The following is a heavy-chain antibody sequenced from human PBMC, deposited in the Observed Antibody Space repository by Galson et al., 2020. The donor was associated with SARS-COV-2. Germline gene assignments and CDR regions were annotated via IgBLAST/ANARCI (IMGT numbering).Heavy chain of an antibody. Sequence: ASVKVSCKASGYTFTSYAMHWVRQAPGESLEWMGWVNAGNGYARYSQKMQGRVTITWDTSATTAYMELRSLTSEDTAVYYCAVPGEGVGWMDPWGQGTLVTVSS. CDR3: AVPGEGVGWMDP. CDR1: GYTFTSYA. CDR2: VNAGNGYA. V-gene: IGHV1-3*01. D-gene: IGHD3-10*01. J-gene: IGHJ5*02.